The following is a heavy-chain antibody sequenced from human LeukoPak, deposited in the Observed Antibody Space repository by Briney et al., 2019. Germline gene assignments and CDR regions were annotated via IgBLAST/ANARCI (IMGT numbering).Heavy chain of an antibody. D-gene: IGHD5-24*01. CDR3: AKERGEMAATDAFDI. J-gene: IGHJ3*02. V-gene: IGHV3-48*03. CDR2: ISSSGSTI. CDR1: GFTFSSYE. Sequence: GGSLRLSCAASGFTFSSYEMNWVRQAPGKGLEWVSYISSSGSTIYYADSVKGRFTISRDKTKNTLYLQMNSLRAEDTAVYYCAKERGEMAATDAFDIWGQGTMVTVSS.